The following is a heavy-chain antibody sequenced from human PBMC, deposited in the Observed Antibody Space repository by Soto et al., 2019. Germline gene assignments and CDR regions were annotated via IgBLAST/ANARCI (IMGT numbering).Heavy chain of an antibody. CDR1: GFTFSSYS. Sequence: GGSLRLSCAASGFTFSSYSMNWVRQAPGKGLEWVSSISSSSSYIYYADSVKGRFTISRDNAKNSLYLQMNSLRAKDTAVYYCARDYCSSTSCYVYDYWGQGTLVTVSS. J-gene: IGHJ4*02. V-gene: IGHV3-21*01. CDR3: ARDYCSSTSCYVYDY. D-gene: IGHD2-2*01. CDR2: ISSSSSYI.